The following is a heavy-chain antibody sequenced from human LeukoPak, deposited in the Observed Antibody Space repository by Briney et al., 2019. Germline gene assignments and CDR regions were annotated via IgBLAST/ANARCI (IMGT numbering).Heavy chain of an antibody. Sequence: PSETLSLTCTVSGGSISSYYWSWIRQPPGKGLEWIGYIYYSGSTNYNPSLKSRVTISVDTSKNQFSLKLSSVTAADTAVYYCVRDSRFGGGYKEVDYWGQGTLVTVSS. J-gene: IGHJ4*02. V-gene: IGHV4-59*01. CDR1: GGSISSYY. CDR2: IYYSGST. CDR3: VRDSRFGGGYKEVDY. D-gene: IGHD5-24*01.